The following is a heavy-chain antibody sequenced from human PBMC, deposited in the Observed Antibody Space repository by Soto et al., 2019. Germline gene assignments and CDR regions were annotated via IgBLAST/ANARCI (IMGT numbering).Heavy chain of an antibody. CDR1: GFTFSSYA. CDR3: TRKVYYYDTSPMGWLDL. Sequence: LRLSCAASGFTFSSYAMHWVRQAPGKGLEWVAVISYDGSNKYYADSVKGRFTISRDNSKNSLYLQMDSLRVEDTAVYRCTRKVYYYDTSPMGWLDLWGQGTLVTVSS. J-gene: IGHJ5*02. V-gene: IGHV3-30*14. CDR2: ISYDGSNK. D-gene: IGHD3-22*01.